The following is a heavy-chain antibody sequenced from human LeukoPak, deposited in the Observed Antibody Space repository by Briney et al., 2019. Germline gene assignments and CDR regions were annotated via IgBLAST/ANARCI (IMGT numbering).Heavy chain of an antibody. Sequence: SETLSLTCSVSGASISSGGYYWSWIRQHPGKGLEWIGYISDSGSTDYNPSLKSRVTISIDTSKNHFSLRLTSVTAADTAVYYCVRDSSSGSGGGSFDSWGQGTLVSVSS. D-gene: IGHD6-19*01. CDR2: ISDSGST. J-gene: IGHJ4*02. V-gene: IGHV4-31*03. CDR3: VRDSSSGSGGGSFDS. CDR1: GASISSGGYY.